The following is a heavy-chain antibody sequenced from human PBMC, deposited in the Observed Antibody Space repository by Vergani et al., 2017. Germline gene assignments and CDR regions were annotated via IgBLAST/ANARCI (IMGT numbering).Heavy chain of an antibody. D-gene: IGHD1-26*01. V-gene: IGHV2-70*01. CDR1: GFSLSTSGMC. J-gene: IGHJ4*02. Sequence: QVTLRESGPALVKPTQTLTLTCTFSGFSLSTSGMCVSWIRQPPGKALEWLALIDWDDDKYYSTSLKTRLTISKDTSKNQVVLTMTNMDPVDTATYYCARASDCIVGATYFEYWGQGTLVTVSS. CDR3: ARASDCIVGATYFEY. CDR2: IDWDDDK.